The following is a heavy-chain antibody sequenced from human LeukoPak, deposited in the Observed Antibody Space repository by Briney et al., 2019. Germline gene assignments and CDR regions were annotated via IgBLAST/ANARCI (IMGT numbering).Heavy chain of an antibody. CDR1: GGSISSGRHY. J-gene: IGHJ4*02. D-gene: IGHD1-1*01. CDR3: ARGLERRLGYFDY. CDR2: IYYSGIT. Sequence: HPSETLSLTCNVSGGSISSGRHYWSWIRQPAGKGQEWIGRIYYSGITDYNPSLKSRVTISVDTSKNQFSLRLPSVTAADTAVYYCARGLERRLGYFDYWGQGTLVTVPS. V-gene: IGHV4-61*02.